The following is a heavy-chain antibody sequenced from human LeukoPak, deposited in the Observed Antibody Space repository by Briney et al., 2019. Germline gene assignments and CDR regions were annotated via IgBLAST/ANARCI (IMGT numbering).Heavy chain of an antibody. D-gene: IGHD6-19*01. CDR3: ARETQEVAVAGTLDY. CDR1: GGTFSSYA. Sequence: SVKVSCKASGGTFSSYAISWVRQAPGQGLEWMGGIILIFGTANYAQKFQGRVTITADKSTSTAYMELSSLRSEDTAVYYCARETQEVAVAGTLDYWGQGTLVTVSS. J-gene: IGHJ4*02. V-gene: IGHV1-69*06. CDR2: IILIFGTA.